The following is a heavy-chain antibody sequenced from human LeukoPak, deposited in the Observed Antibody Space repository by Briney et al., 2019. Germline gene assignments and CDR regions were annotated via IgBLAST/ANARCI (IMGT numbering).Heavy chain of an antibody. CDR2: ISSSSSYI. CDR3: AGALMTTVTNGGY. CDR1: GFTFSSST. Sequence: GGSLRLSCAASGFTFSSSTMNWVRQAPGEGLEWVSSISSSSSYIYYADSLKGRFTISRDNAKSSLYLQMNSLRAEDTAVYYCAGALMTTVTNGGYWGQGTLVTVSS. D-gene: IGHD4-17*01. V-gene: IGHV3-21*01. J-gene: IGHJ4*02.